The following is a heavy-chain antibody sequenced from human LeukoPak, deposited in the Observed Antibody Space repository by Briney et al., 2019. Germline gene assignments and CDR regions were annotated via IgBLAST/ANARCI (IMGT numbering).Heavy chain of an antibody. D-gene: IGHD1-1*01. CDR3: PRARPVGPTGVYFQH. J-gene: IGHJ1*01. CDR2: IYYSGST. V-gene: IGHV4-59*08. Sequence: GSLRLFCAASGFTFSSYAMSWIRQPPGKGPEWIGYIYYSGSTNHNPSLKSRVSISLDTSKHQFSLKLSSVTAADTAVYYCPRARPVGPTGVYFQHWGQGPLVTVSS. CDR1: GFTFSSYA.